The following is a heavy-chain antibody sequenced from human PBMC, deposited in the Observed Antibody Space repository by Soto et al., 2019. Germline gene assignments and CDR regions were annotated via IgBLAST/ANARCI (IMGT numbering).Heavy chain of an antibody. CDR2: IYPGDSDT. CDR1: GYSFTSYW. J-gene: IGHJ6*02. V-gene: IGHV5-51*01. CDR3: ASVRGPPPYYYYGMDV. D-gene: IGHD3-16*02. Sequence: GESLKISCKGSGYSFTSYWIGWVRQMPGKGLEWMGIIYPGDSDTRYGPSFQGQVTISADKSISTAYLQWSSLKASGTAMYYCASVRGPPPYYYYGMDVWGQGTTVTVSS.